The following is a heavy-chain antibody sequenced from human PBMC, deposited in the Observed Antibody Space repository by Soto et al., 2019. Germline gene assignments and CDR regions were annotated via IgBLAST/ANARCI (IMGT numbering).Heavy chain of an antibody. CDR3: ARDRRYCSCTSCYEMFDP. CDR1: GYTFTSYA. J-gene: IGHJ5*02. D-gene: IGHD2-2*01. V-gene: IGHV1-3*01. CDR2: INAGNGNT. Sequence: ASVKVSCKASGYTFTSYAMHWVRQAPGQRLEWMGWINAGNGNTKYSQKFQGRVTITRDTSASTAYMELSSLRSEDTAVYYCARDRRYCSCTSCYEMFDPWGQGTLVTVSS.